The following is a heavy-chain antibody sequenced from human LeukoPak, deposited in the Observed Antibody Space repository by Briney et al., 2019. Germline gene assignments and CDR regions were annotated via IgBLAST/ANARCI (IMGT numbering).Heavy chain of an antibody. CDR1: GFTFSSYA. V-gene: IGHV3-23*01. J-gene: IGHJ4*02. Sequence: QPGGSLRLSCAASGFTFSSYAMSWVRQAPGKGLEWVSAITRGGDGTYYADSVKGRFTISRDNAKNSLYLQMNSLRAEDTAVYYCARGEYSSSPGYFDYWGQGTLVTVSS. D-gene: IGHD6-6*01. CDR2: ITRGGDGT. CDR3: ARGEYSSSPGYFDY.